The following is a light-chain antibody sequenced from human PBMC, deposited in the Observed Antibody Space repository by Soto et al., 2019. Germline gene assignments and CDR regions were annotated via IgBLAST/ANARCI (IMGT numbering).Light chain of an antibody. Sequence: DIVMTQSPDSLAVSLGERATINCRSSQSLLYKSDNKNYLRWFQQKPGQPPKLLIYWASTRESGVPDRFSGAGSGTDFTLTISSLQVEDVAVYYCQQYYDTPLTFGGGTKVEIK. CDR1: QSLLYKSDNKNY. J-gene: IGKJ4*01. CDR3: QQYYDTPLT. V-gene: IGKV4-1*01. CDR2: WAS.